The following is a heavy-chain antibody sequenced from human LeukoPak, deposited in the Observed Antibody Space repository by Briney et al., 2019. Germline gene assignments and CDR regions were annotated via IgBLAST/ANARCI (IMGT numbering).Heavy chain of an antibody. Sequence: ASVKVSCKASGYTFTSYYMHWVRQAPGQGLEWMGIINPSGGSTSYAQEFQGRVTMTRDTSTSTVYMELSSLRSEDTAVYYCARDSARGYFDYWGQGTLVTVSS. CDR1: GYTFTSYY. CDR2: INPSGGST. CDR3: ARDSARGYFDY. D-gene: IGHD3-10*01. J-gene: IGHJ4*02. V-gene: IGHV1-46*01.